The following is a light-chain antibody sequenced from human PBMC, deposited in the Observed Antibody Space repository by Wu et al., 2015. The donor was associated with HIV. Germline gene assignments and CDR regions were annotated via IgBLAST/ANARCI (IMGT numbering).Light chain of an antibody. Sequence: EIVMTQSPATLSLSPGERATLSCRASQSVSSNFLAWYQQKPGQAPRLLIYDASSRASGIPDRFSGSGSATDFSLTISRLEPEDFAVYYCQQYGTSPRTFGQGTKVEIK. V-gene: IGKV3-20*01. CDR1: QSVSSNF. CDR2: DAS. J-gene: IGKJ1*01. CDR3: QQYGTSPRT.